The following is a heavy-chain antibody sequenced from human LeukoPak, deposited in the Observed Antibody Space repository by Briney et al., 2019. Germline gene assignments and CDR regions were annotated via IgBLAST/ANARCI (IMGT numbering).Heavy chain of an antibody. CDR3: ARETAYCGGDCFTLLDY. J-gene: IGHJ4*02. CDR2: IYYSGST. D-gene: IGHD2-21*02. V-gene: IGHV4-59*01. CDR1: GGSITSYY. Sequence: SETLSLTCTVSGGSITSYYWSWIRQPPGKGLEWIGYIYYSGSTNYDPSLKSRVTISVDTSKNQFSLKLSSVTAADTAVYYCARETAYCGGDCFTLLDYWGQGTLVTVSS.